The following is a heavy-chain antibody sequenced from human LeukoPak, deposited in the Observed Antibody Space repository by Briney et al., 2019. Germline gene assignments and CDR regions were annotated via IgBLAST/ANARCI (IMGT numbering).Heavy chain of an antibody. V-gene: IGHV4-34*01. Sequence: SETLSPTCTVSGGSISSYYWSWIRQPPGKGLEWIGEINHSGSTNYNPSLKSRVTISVDTSKNQFSLKLSSVTAADTAVYYCASTVATGPSSGLDYWGQGTLVTVSS. J-gene: IGHJ4*02. CDR3: ASTVATGPSSGLDY. CDR1: GGSISSYY. D-gene: IGHD6-19*01. CDR2: INHSGST.